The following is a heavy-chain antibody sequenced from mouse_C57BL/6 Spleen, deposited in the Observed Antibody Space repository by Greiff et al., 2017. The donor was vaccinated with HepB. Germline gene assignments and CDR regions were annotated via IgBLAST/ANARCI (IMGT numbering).Heavy chain of an antibody. CDR2: IDPSDSYT. CDR3: ARPGNYDFDY. Sequence: QVQLQQSGAELVMPGASVKLSCKASGYTFTSYWMHWVKQRPGQGLEWIGEIDPSDSYTNYNQKFKGKSTLTVDKSSSTAYMQLSSLTSEDSAVYYCARPGNYDFDYWGQGTTLTVSS. CDR1: GYTFTSYW. J-gene: IGHJ2*01. V-gene: IGHV1-69*01. D-gene: IGHD2-1*01.